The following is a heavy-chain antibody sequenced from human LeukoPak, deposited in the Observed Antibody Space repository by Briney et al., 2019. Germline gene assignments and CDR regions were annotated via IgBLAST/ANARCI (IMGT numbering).Heavy chain of an antibody. J-gene: IGHJ4*02. CDR1: GFTFIDYS. CDR2: ITSSTSYI. CDR3: AREKGVSRYDY. D-gene: IGHD5/OR15-5a*01. Sequence: GGSLRLSCAASGFTFIDYSMNWVRQAPGEGLEWVSYITSSTSYIYYADSVKGRFTISRDNAKNSLYLQMNSLRAEDTAVYYCAREKGVSRYDYWGQGTLVTVSS. V-gene: IGHV3-21*01.